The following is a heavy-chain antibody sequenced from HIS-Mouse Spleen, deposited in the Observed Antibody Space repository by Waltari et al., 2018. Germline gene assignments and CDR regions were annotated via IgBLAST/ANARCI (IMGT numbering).Heavy chain of an antibody. Sequence: QLQLQESGPGLVKPSETLSLTCTVSGGSISSSSYYWGWSRHPPGTGLEWIGSIYYSGSTYYNPSLKSRVTISVDTSKNQFSLKLSSVTAADTAVYYCAREIPYSSSWYDWYFDLWGRGTLVTVSS. J-gene: IGHJ2*01. CDR1: GGSISSSSYY. CDR3: AREIPYSSSWYDWYFDL. D-gene: IGHD6-13*01. V-gene: IGHV4-39*07. CDR2: IYYSGST.